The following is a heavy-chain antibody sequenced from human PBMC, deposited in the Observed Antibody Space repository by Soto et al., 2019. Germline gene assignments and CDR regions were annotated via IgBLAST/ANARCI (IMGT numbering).Heavy chain of an antibody. Sequence: EVQLVESGGGLVQPGGSLRLSCAASGFTFSSYWMHWVRQAPGKGLVWVSRINSDGSTISYADSVKGRFTISRDNAKNTLYLQMNSLRAEDTAVYYCAKSGGFSGYDWRGYYYYGMDVWGQGTTVTVSS. V-gene: IGHV3-74*01. CDR3: AKSGGFSGYDWRGYYYYGMDV. CDR1: GFTFSSYW. D-gene: IGHD5-12*01. CDR2: INSDGSTI. J-gene: IGHJ6*02.